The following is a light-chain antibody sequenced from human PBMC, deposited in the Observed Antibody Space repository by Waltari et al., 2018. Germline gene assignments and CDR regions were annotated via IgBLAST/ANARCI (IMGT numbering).Light chain of an antibody. J-gene: IGKJ2*01. CDR3: QHCNTYSRVT. CDR2: KDC. V-gene: IGKV1-5*03. CDR1: QSINSI. Sequence: DIQMTLSPSTLSAAVGDRVTITCGASQSINSIWAWYQPKTGKVPKHLIYKDCSLERGVPARFSGSESGTEFTLTISSLQPDDLATYYCQHCNTYSRVTFGQGTKLEI.